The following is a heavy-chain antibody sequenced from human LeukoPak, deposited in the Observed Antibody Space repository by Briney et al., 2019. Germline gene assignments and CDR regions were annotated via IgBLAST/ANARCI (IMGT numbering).Heavy chain of an antibody. V-gene: IGHV4-59*01. D-gene: IGHD6-13*01. CDR2: IYYSGST. J-gene: IGHJ3*02. CDR1: GGSISSYY. Sequence: SETLSLTCTVSGGSISSYYWSWIRQPPGKGLEWIGYIYYSGSTNYNPSLKSRVTISVDTSKNQFSLKLSSVTAADTAVYYCAGRSSSWYPYAFDIWGQGTMVTVSS. CDR3: AGRSSSWYPYAFDI.